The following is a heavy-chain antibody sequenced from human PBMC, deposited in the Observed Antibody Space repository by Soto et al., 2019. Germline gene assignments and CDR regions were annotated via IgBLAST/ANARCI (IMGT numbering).Heavy chain of an antibody. CDR1: GFSLSTSGVG. V-gene: IGHV2-5*02. CDR2: IYWDVDK. J-gene: IGHJ3*02. D-gene: IGHD1-26*01. Sequence: QITLKESGPTLVKPTQTLTLTCTFSGFSLSTSGVGVGWIRQPPGKALEWLALIYWDVDKRYSPSLKSRLTITKDTSKNQVVLTITNMDPLDTATYYCAHRRYSGSYFYDAFDIWGQGTMVTVSS. CDR3: AHRRYSGSYFYDAFDI.